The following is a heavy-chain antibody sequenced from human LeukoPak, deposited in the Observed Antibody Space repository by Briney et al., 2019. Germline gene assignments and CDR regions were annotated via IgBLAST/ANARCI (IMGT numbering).Heavy chain of an antibody. CDR2: IYPGDSDT. V-gene: IGHV5-51*01. CDR3: ARLPYCGGDCYPNWFDT. CDR1: GYRFTSYW. Sequence: GESLKISCKGSGYRFTSYWIGWVRQMPGKGLEWMGIIYPGDSDTRYSPSFQGQVTISADKSISSAYLQWSSLKASDIAMYYCARLPYCGGDCYPNWFDTWGQGTLVTVSS. D-gene: IGHD2-21*02. J-gene: IGHJ5*01.